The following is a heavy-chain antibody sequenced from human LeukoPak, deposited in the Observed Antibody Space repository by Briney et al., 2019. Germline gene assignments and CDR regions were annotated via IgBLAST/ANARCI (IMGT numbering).Heavy chain of an antibody. V-gene: IGHV4-59*01. J-gene: IGHJ4*02. CDR2: IYYSGST. CDR3: ARVKDYSKRGYYFDY. CDR1: GGSISSYY. Sequence: SETLSLTCTVSGGSISSYYWSWIRQPPGKGLEWIGYIYYSGSTNYNPSLKSRVTISVDTSKNQSSLKLSSVTAADTAVYYCARVKDYSKRGYYFDYWGQGTLVTVSS. D-gene: IGHD4-11*01.